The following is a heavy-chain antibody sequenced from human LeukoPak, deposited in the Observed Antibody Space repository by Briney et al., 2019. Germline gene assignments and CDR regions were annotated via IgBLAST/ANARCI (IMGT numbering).Heavy chain of an antibody. CDR3: ARVQGRDGYHYWGTTNYYYYMDV. Sequence: GGSLRLSCAASGFTFTAYTINWVRQAPGKGLEWVSYISGSTTDIYYADSVKGRFTISRDDAKKSLYLQMNSLRSEDSAVYYCARVQGRDGYHYWGTTNYYYYMDVWGKGTTVTVSS. CDR1: GFTFTAYT. V-gene: IGHV3-21*04. D-gene: IGHD5-24*01. J-gene: IGHJ6*03. CDR2: ISGSTTDI.